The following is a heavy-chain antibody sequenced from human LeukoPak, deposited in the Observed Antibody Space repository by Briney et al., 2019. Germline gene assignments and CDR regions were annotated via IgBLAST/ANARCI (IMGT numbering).Heavy chain of an antibody. D-gene: IGHD6-13*01. V-gene: IGHV1-18*04. CDR3: ARTEGIAAAGSFDY. Sequence: ASVKVSCKASGYTFTGYYMHWVRQAPGQGLEWMGWISAYNGNTNYAQKLQGRVTMTTDTSTSTAYMELSRLRSDDTAVYYCARTEGIAAAGSFDYWGQGTLVTVSS. CDR1: GYTFTGYY. CDR2: ISAYNGNT. J-gene: IGHJ4*02.